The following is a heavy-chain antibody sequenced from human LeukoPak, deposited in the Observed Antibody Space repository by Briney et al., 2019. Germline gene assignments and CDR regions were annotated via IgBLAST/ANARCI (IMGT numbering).Heavy chain of an antibody. CDR2: IYYSGST. D-gene: IGHD1-26*01. CDR3: ARRFVSERYSYNAFDI. J-gene: IGHJ3*02. Sequence: PSDTLSLTCTVSGGSISSITYYWGWIRQPPGKGLEWIGTIYYSGSTYYNPSLKSRVTISIDTSKNHFSLRLTSVTAADTAVYYCARRFVSERYSYNAFDIWGQGKMVSVSS. V-gene: IGHV4-39*02. CDR1: GGSISSITYY.